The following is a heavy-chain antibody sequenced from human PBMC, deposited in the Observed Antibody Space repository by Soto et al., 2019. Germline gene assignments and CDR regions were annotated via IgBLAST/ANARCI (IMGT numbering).Heavy chain of an antibody. CDR1: GFTFNNYA. J-gene: IGHJ4*02. CDR2: ISSSGYST. Sequence: EVQLLESGGDLVQPGVSRRLSCAASGFTFNNYAMSWVRQAPGKGLEWVSAISSSGYSTYYADSVKGRFTISGDNSKNTVYLQMNNLRAEDTAVYYCAKGSVVVAAKFDSWGQGTLVTVSS. CDR3: AKGSVVVAAKFDS. V-gene: IGHV3-23*01. D-gene: IGHD2-21*02.